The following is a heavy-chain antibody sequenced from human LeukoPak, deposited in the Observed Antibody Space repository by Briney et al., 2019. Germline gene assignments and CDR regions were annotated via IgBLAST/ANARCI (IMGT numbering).Heavy chain of an antibody. CDR2: ISAYNGNT. CDR1: GYTFTGYG. D-gene: IGHD2-2*01. CDR3: ARVGYCSSTSCYHFDY. Sequence: GASVKVSCKASGYTFTGYGISWVRQAPGQGLEWMGWISAYNGNTNYAQKLQGRVTMTTDTSTSTAYMELRSLRSDDTAVYYCARVGYCSSTSCYHFDYWGQGTLVTVSS. V-gene: IGHV1-18*01. J-gene: IGHJ4*02.